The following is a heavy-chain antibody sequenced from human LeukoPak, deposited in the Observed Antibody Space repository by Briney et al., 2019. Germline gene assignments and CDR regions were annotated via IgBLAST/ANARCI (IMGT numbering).Heavy chain of an antibody. V-gene: IGHV5-51*01. CDR1: GYSFTSYW. J-gene: IGHJ4*02. Sequence: GESLKISCKGSGYSFTSYWIGWVRQMPGKGLEWMGIIYPGDSDTRYSPSFQGQVTISADKSISTAYLQWSSLKASDTAMYYCARRACDSSGYVSNFDYWGQGTLVTVSS. D-gene: IGHD3-22*01. CDR3: ARRACDSSGYVSNFDY. CDR2: IYPGDSDT.